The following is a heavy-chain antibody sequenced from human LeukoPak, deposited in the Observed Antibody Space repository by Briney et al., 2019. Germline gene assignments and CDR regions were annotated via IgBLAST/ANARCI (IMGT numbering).Heavy chain of an antibody. D-gene: IGHD6-6*01. Sequence: GGSLRLSCAVSGFTFSSYGMHWVRQAPGKGLEWVAVIWYDGSNKYYADSVKGRFTISRDNSKNTLYLQMNSLRAEDTAVYYCAREQGSSSYYYYHGVDVWGQGTTVTVSS. J-gene: IGHJ6*02. CDR1: GFTFSSYG. CDR2: IWYDGSNK. CDR3: AREQGSSSYYYYHGVDV. V-gene: IGHV3-33*01.